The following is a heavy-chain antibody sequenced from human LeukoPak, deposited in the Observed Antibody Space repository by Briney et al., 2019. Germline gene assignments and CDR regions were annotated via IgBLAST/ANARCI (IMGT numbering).Heavy chain of an antibody. V-gene: IGHV6-1*01. J-gene: IGHJ4*02. Sequence: SQTLSLTSAIPGDSLSGNSAAWGWTRQSPSRGLGWLVRHNDRSGWNNDYALSVKSRITLNPDSSKNQVSLQLNSVTPEDTAVYYCSRELAWGTADYWGQGTLVTVSS. CDR2: HNDRSGWNN. CDR3: SRELAWGTADY. CDR1: GDSLSGNSAA. D-gene: IGHD7-27*01.